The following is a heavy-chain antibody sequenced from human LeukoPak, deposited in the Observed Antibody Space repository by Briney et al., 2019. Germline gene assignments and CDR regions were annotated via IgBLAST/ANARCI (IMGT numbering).Heavy chain of an antibody. CDR3: ATTPRAMTTVTTGY. Sequence: GGSLRLSCAASGFTFSSYSMNWVRQAPGKWLEWVSSISSSSRYIYYADSVKGRFTISRDNAKNSLYLHMNSLRAEDTAVHYCATTPRAMTTVTTGYWGQGTLVTVSS. D-gene: IGHD4-17*01. CDR2: ISSSSRYI. J-gene: IGHJ4*02. V-gene: IGHV3-21*01. CDR1: GFTFSSYS.